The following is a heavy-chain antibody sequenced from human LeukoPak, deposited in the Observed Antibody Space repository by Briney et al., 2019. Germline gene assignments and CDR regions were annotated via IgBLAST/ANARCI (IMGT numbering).Heavy chain of an antibody. D-gene: IGHD2-15*01. CDR1: DGSISSSNYY. Sequence: SETLSLTCTVSDGSISSSNYYWPWIRQPPGKGLEWIGSIYYGGNTYYNPSLKSRVTISVDTSKNQFSLKLSSVTAADTAVYYCARRGLTATPTWDQGILVTVSS. V-gene: IGHV4-39*01. CDR2: IYYGGNT. J-gene: IGHJ5*02. CDR3: ARRGLTATPT.